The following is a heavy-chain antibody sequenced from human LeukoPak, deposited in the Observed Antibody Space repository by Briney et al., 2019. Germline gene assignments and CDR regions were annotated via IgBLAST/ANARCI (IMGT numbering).Heavy chain of an antibody. V-gene: IGHV3-30*18. CDR3: AKSIGVIVDY. CDR2: ISYDGSNK. Sequence: AGGSLRLSCAASGFTFSSYGMHWVRQAPGKGLEWVAVISYDGSNKYYADSVKGRFTISRDNSKNTLYLQMNSLRAEDTAAYYCAKSIGVIVDYWGQGTLVTVSS. D-gene: IGHD3-16*02. J-gene: IGHJ4*02. CDR1: GFTFSSYG.